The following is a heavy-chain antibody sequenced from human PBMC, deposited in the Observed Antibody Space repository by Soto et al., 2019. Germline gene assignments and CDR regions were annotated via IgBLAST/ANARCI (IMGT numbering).Heavy chain of an antibody. CDR1: GDAIYIGGYY. J-gene: IGHJ5*02. Sequence: PSETLSLTCTVSGDAIYIGGYYWTWIRQHPGKGLEWIGYIYHTGKTYYNPSLESRVTMSVDTSKNQFSLKLASVTAADTAVYYCARDGSSIANWIGPWGQGTLVTVSS. CDR2: IYHTGKT. V-gene: IGHV4-31*03. D-gene: IGHD2-2*01. CDR3: ARDGSSIANWIGP.